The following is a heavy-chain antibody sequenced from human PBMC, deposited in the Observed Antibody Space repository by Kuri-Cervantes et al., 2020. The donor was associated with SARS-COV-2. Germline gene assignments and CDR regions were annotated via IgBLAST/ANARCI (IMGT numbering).Heavy chain of an antibody. CDR1: GFTFSSYA. Sequence: GGSLRLSCAASGFTFSSYAVHWVRQAPGKGLEWVAIISYDGTKKYYADSVKGRFTISRDNSKNTLYLQMNSLRADDTALYCCARDLFFFGDGFNGFDYWGQGTLVTVSS. CDR3: ARDLFFFGDGFNGFDY. V-gene: IGHV3-30-3*01. CDR2: ISYDGTKK. J-gene: IGHJ4*02. D-gene: IGHD5-24*01.